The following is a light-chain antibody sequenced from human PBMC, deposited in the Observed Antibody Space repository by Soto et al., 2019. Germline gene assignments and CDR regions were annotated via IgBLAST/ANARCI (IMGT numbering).Light chain of an antibody. J-gene: IGLJ1*01. CDR2: SNN. V-gene: IGLV1-47*02. Sequence: QSVLTQPPSASGTPGQRVTISCSGRSANIGNNYVCWYQQFPGTAPKLLIYSNNQRPSGVLDRFSGSKSGTSASLAISGLRSEDEGDYYCVSWDDSLSGLVFGTGTKLTVL. CDR3: VSWDDSLSGLV. CDR1: SANIGNNY.